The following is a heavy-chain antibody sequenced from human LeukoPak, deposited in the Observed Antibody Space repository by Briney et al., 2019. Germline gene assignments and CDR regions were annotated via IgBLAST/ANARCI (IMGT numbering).Heavy chain of an antibody. CDR3: AREGIVVVTATEPFDY. Sequence: PGGSLRLSCEASGFTFSDYYMSWIRQAPGKGLEWVANIKQDGSEKYYVDSVKGRFTISRDNAKNSLYLRMNSLRAEDTAVYYCAREGIVVVTATEPFDYWGQGTLVTVSS. D-gene: IGHD2-21*02. J-gene: IGHJ4*02. V-gene: IGHV3-7*01. CDR2: IKQDGSEK. CDR1: GFTFSDYY.